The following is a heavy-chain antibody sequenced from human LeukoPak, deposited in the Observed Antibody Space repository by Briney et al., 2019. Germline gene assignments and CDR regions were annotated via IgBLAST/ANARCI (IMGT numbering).Heavy chain of an antibody. CDR1: GFTFSSYW. D-gene: IGHD3-22*01. CDR2: IYSGGST. V-gene: IGHV3-66*01. J-gene: IGHJ4*02. CDR3: ARDSGYPTPFDY. Sequence: GGSLRPSCAASGFTFSSYWMSWVRQAPGKGLEWASVIYSGGSTYYADSVKGRFTISRDNSKNTLYLQMNSLRAEDTAVYYCARDSGYPTPFDYWGQGTLVTVSS.